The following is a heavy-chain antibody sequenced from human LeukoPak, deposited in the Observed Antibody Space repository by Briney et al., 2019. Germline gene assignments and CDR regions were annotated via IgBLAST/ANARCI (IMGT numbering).Heavy chain of an antibody. Sequence: SETLSLTCAVYGGSFSAYYWSWIRQPPGKGLEWIGEINHSGSTNYNPSLKSRVTISVDTSKNQFSLKLSSVTAADTAVYYCARLGDIVVVPAASFDYWGQGTLVTVSS. CDR2: INHSGST. CDR1: GGSFSAYY. J-gene: IGHJ4*02. V-gene: IGHV4-34*01. CDR3: ARLGDIVVVPAASFDY. D-gene: IGHD2-2*01.